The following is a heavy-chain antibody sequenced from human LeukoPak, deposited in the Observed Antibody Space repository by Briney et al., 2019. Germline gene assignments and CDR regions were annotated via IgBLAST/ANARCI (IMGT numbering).Heavy chain of an antibody. J-gene: IGHJ4*02. CDR2: IYYSGST. D-gene: IGHD6-19*01. V-gene: IGHV4-31*03. Sequence: SQTLSLNCTVSGGSISSGGYYWSWIRQHPGKGLEWIGYIYYSGSTYYNPSLKSRVTISVDTSKNQFSLKLSSVTAADTAVYYCAGTNGIAVAGFDYWGQGTLVTVSS. CDR3: AGTNGIAVAGFDY. CDR1: GGSISSGGYY.